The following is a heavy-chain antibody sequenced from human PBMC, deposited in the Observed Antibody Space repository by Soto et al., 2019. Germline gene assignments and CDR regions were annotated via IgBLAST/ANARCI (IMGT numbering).Heavy chain of an antibody. CDR3: AKEVRVEVRFLEWLMYDY. Sequence: PGGSLRLSCAASGFTFSSYAMSWVRQAPGKGLEWVSAISGSGGSTYYADSVKGRFTISRDNSKNTLYLQMNSLRAEDTAVYYCAKEVRVEVRFLEWLMYDYWGQGTLVTVSS. V-gene: IGHV3-23*01. J-gene: IGHJ4*02. D-gene: IGHD3-3*01. CDR2: ISGSGGST. CDR1: GFTFSSYA.